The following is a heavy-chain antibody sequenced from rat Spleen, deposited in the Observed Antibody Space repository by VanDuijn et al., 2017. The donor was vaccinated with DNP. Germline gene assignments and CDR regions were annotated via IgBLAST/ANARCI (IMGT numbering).Heavy chain of an antibody. D-gene: IGHD1-10*01. J-gene: IGHJ1*01. CDR2: ISTSGGST. CDR3: AIYNNWYFDF. V-gene: IGHV5-25*01. Sequence: EVQLVESGGGLVQPGRSLKLSCAASGFTFSNYDMAWVRQAPTKGLEWVASISTSGGSTYYRDSVKGRFTVSRDNAKSTLYLQMDSLRSEDTATYYCAIYNNWYFDFWGPGTMVTVSS. CDR1: GFTFSNYD.